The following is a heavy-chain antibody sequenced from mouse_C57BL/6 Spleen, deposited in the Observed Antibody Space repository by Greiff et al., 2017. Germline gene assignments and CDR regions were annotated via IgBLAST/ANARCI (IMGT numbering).Heavy chain of an antibody. CDR1: GFTFSSYA. D-gene: IGHD2-1*01. V-gene: IGHV5-9-1*02. CDR2: ISSGGDYI. CDR3: TRDYYGNYPSYAMDY. J-gene: IGHJ4*01. Sequence: EVKLMESGEGLVKPGGSLKLSCAASGFTFSSYAMSWVRQTPEKRLEWVAYISSGGDYIYYADTVKGRFTISRDNARNTLYLQMSSLKSEDTAMYYCTRDYYGNYPSYAMDYWGQGTSVTVSS.